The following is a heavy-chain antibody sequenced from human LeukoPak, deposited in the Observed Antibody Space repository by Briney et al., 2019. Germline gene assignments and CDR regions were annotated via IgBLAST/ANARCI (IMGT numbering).Heavy chain of an antibody. V-gene: IGHV4-34*01. CDR2: INHSGST. Sequence: PSETLSLTCAVYGGSFSGYYWSWIRQPPGKGLEWIGEINHSGSTNYNPSLKSRVTISVDTSKNPFSLKLSSVTAADTAVYYCARRNLVASDPWGQGTLVAVSS. J-gene: IGHJ5*02. CDR1: GGSFSGYY. CDR3: ARRNLVASDP.